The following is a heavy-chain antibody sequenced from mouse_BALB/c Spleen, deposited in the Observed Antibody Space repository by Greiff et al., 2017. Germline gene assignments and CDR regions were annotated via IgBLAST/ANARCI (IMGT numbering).Heavy chain of an antibody. CDR1: GYTFTSYW. CDR2: INPSTGYT. Sequence: QVQLQQSGAELAKPGASVKMSCKASGYTFTSYWMHSVKQRPGQGLEWIGYINPSTGYTEYNQKFKDKATLTADKSSSTAYMQLSSLTSEDSAVYYCARSGRYYAMDYWGQGTSVTVSS. V-gene: IGHV1-7*01. J-gene: IGHJ4*01. CDR3: ARSGRYYAMDY. D-gene: IGHD3-1*01.